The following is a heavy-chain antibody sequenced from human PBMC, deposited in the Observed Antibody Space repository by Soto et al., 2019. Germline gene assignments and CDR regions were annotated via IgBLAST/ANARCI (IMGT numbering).Heavy chain of an antibody. CDR1: GFTFSSYA. J-gene: IGHJ3*01. CDR2: IIGGGGST. CDR3: AKDSKERSLVYAFDV. V-gene: IGHV3-23*01. Sequence: EVQLLESGGGLVQPGGSLRLSCAASGFTFSSYAMSWVRQAPGKGLEWVSGIIGGGGSTYYPDSVKGRFTISRDNSKNTLYLQMNSLTAEDTSVYYCAKDSKERSLVYAFDVWGQGTMVTVSS.